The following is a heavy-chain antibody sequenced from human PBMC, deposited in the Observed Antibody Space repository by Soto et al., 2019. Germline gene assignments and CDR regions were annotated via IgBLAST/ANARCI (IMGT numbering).Heavy chain of an antibody. CDR1: GYTFSDYG. D-gene: IGHD1-26*01. V-gene: IGHV1-69*13. CDR2: IIPIFGTA. J-gene: IGHJ6*02. CDR3: ARSIGRYYYYYYGMDV. Sequence: SVKVSCKTSGYTFSDYGISWVRQAPGQGLEWMGGIIPIFGTANYAQKFQGRVTITADESTSTAYMELSSLRSEDTAVYYCARSIGRYYYYYYGMDVWGQGTTVTVSS.